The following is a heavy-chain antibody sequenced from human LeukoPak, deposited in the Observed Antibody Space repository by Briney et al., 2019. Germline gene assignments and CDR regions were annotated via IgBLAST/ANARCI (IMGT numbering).Heavy chain of an antibody. CDR2: ISAYNGNT. CDR1: GYTFTSYG. D-gene: IGHD4-17*01. Sequence: ASVKVPCKASGYTFTSYGISWVRQAPGQGLEWMGWISAYNGNTNYAQKLQGRVTMTTDTSTSTAYMELRSLRSDDTAVYYCARDEYGDESAEYFQHWGQGTLVTVSS. V-gene: IGHV1-18*01. CDR3: ARDEYGDESAEYFQH. J-gene: IGHJ1*01.